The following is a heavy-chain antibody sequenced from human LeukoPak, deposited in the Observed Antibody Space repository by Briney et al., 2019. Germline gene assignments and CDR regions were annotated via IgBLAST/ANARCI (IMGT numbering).Heavy chain of an antibody. CDR3: ARSERIRHFYYYYGMDV. J-gene: IGHJ6*02. V-gene: IGHV4-31*03. D-gene: IGHD1-1*01. CDR1: GGSISSGGYY. CDR2: IYYSGST. Sequence: PSETLSLTCTVSGGSISSGGYYWSWIRQHPGKGLEWIGYIYYSGSTYYNPSLKSRVTISVDTSKNQFSLELSSVTAADTAVYYCARSERIRHFYYYYGMDVWGQGTTVTVSS.